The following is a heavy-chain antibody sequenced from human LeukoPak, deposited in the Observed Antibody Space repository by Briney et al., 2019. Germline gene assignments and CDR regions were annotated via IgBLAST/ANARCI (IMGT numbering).Heavy chain of an antibody. D-gene: IGHD5-12*01. V-gene: IGHV4-59*01. J-gene: IGHJ4*02. CDR3: AARIVATNSLDY. Sequence: SETLSLTCAVYGGSFSSYYWSWIRQPPGKGLEWIGYIYYSGSTNYNPSLKSRVTISVDTSKNQFSLKLSSVTAADTAVYYCAARIVATNSLDYWGQGTLVTVSS. CDR2: IYYSGST. CDR1: GGSFSSYY.